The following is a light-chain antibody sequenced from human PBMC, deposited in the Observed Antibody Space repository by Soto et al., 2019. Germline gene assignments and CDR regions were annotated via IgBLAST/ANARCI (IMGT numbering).Light chain of an antibody. CDR1: SSDVGAYNS. CDR3: CSSTSSSTRV. V-gene: IGLV2-14*03. J-gene: IGLJ3*02. CDR2: DVL. Sequence: QSALTQPPSVSGSPGQSITLSCTGTSSDVGAYNSVSWYQQHPGKAPKLIIYDVLTRPSGVSNRFSGSKSGNTASLTISGLQAEDEADYYCCSSTSSSTRVFGTGTKLTVL.